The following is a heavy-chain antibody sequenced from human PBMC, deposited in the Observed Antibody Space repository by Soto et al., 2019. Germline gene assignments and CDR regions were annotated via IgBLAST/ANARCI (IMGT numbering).Heavy chain of an antibody. CDR2: IYSDGSST. CDR3: ARSEYYYDSSGYYPIVDYFDY. D-gene: IGHD3-22*01. Sequence: EVQLVESGGGLVQPGGSLRLSCAASGFTFSSYWMHWVRQAPGKGLVWVSRIYSDGSSTSYADSVKGRFTISRDNAKNTLYLQMNSLRAEDTAVYYCARSEYYYDSSGYYPIVDYFDYWGQGTLVTVSS. CDR1: GFTFSSYW. J-gene: IGHJ4*02. V-gene: IGHV3-74*01.